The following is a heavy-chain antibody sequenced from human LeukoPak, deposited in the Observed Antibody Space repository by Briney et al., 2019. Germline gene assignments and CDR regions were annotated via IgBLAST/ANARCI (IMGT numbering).Heavy chain of an antibody. J-gene: IGHJ3*02. CDR2: ISSNGGST. CDR1: GFTFSSYA. V-gene: IGHV3-64*01. Sequence: GGSLRLSCAASGFTFSSYAMHWVRQAPGKGLEYVSAISSNGGSTYYANSVKGRFTISRDNSKNTLYLQMGSLRAEDMAVYYCARDRGSYSAFDIWGQGTMVTVSS. CDR3: ARDRGSYSAFDI. D-gene: IGHD1-26*01.